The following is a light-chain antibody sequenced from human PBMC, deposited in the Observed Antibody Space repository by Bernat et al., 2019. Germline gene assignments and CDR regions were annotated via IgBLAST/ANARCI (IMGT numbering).Light chain of an antibody. CDR3: QQYGTSPTT. CDR1: QSVTSSY. V-gene: IGKV3-20*01. J-gene: IGKJ5*01. CDR2: GAS. Sequence: EIVLTQSPATLSLSPGERATLSCRASQSVTSSYLDWYQQKPGQSPMLLIYGASNTATGIPDRFSGSGSETDFTPTISILEPEDFAVYYCQQYGTSPTTFGQGTRLEIK.